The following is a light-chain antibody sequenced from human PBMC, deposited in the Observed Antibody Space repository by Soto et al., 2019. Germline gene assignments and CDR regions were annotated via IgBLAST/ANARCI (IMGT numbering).Light chain of an antibody. CDR2: KAS. CDR1: QSISVW. Sequence: DIQMTQAPFTLSAYLGVRVTIPFRASQSISVWLAWYQQKAGKAPNLLIYKASRLESGVPSRFSGSGSETEFTLTISGLQPGDSATYYCQQYNSYSPTFGQGTKVDIK. CDR3: QQYNSYSPT. J-gene: IGKJ1*01. V-gene: IGKV1-5*03.